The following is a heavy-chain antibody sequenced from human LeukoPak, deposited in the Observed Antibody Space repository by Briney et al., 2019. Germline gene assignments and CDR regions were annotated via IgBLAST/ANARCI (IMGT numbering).Heavy chain of an antibody. CDR1: GGSISSYY. D-gene: IGHD3-10*01. V-gene: IGHV4-59*01. Sequence: SETLSLTCTVSGGSISSYYWSWIRQPPGKGLEWIGYINYSGSTNYNPSLESRVTISVDRSKNQFSLKLSSVTAADTAVYYCVRDLTGAGFDPWGQGTLATVSS. CDR2: INYSGST. CDR3: VRDLTGAGFDP. J-gene: IGHJ5*02.